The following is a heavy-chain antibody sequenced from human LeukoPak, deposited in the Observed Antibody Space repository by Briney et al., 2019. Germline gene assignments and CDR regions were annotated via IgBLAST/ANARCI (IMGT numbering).Heavy chain of an antibody. CDR3: ARGIGDPFSSDY. Sequence: GGSLRLSCAASGFTFNDYSMTWVRQAPGKGLEWVSYISSSSITISYADSVRGRFTISRDNAENSIYLQMNSLRAEDTAVYYCARGIGDPFSSDYWGQGTLVTVSS. V-gene: IGHV3-48*01. D-gene: IGHD2-21*02. J-gene: IGHJ4*02. CDR1: GFTFNDYS. CDR2: ISSSSITI.